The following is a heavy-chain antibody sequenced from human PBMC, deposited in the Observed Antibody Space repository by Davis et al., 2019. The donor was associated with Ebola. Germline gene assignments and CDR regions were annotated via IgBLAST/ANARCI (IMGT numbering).Heavy chain of an antibody. V-gene: IGHV5-51*01. J-gene: IGHJ4*01. CDR3: ARQYSSSWIDY. CDR1: GYSFTSYW. Sequence: GESLKISCQGSGYSFTSYWISWVRQMPGKGLEWMGIIYPGDSDTRYSPSFQGQVTISADKSISTAYLQWSSLKASDTAMYYCARQYSSSWIDYWGQGTLVTVSS. D-gene: IGHD6-13*01. CDR2: IYPGDSDT.